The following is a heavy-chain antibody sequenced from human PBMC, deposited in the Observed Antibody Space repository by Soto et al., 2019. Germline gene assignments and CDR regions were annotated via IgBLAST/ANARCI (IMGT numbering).Heavy chain of an antibody. D-gene: IGHD4-17*01. V-gene: IGHV3-53*04. J-gene: IGHJ3*02. CDR2: IYSGGST. CDR1: GFTVSSNY. CDR3: ARDGGVGDYDPAPFDI. Sequence: EVQLVESGGGLVQPGGSLRLSCAASGFTVSSNYMSWVRQAPGKGLEWVSVIYSGGSTYYADSVKGRFTISRHNSKNTLSLQMNSLRAEDTAVYYCARDGGVGDYDPAPFDIWGQGTMVTVSS.